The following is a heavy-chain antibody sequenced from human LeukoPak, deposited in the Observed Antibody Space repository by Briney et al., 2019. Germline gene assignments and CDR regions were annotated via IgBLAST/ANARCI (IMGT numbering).Heavy chain of an antibody. CDR1: GYSFTSYW. D-gene: IGHD2-15*01. V-gene: IGHV5-51*01. CDR2: IYPGDSDT. CDR3: ARHGSSPGTAFDP. J-gene: IGHJ5*02. Sequence: GESLKISCKGSGYSFTSYWVGWVRQMPGKGLEWMGIIYPGDSDTRYSPSFQGQVTISADKSISTAYLQWSSLKASDTAMYYCARHGSSPGTAFDPWGQGTLVTVSS.